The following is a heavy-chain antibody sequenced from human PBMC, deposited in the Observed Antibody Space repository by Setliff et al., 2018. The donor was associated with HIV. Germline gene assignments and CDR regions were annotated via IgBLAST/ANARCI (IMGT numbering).Heavy chain of an antibody. CDR1: GGTFSSYA. CDR2: IIPIFGTA. CDR3: ARGRDGYNNLDY. V-gene: IGHV1-69*13. J-gene: IGHJ4*02. D-gene: IGHD5-12*01. Sequence: SVKVSCKASGGTFSSYAISWVRQAPGQGLEWMGGIIPIFGTANYAQKFQGRVTITADESTSTAYMELCSLRSEDTAVYYCARGRDGYNNLDYWGQGTLVTVSS.